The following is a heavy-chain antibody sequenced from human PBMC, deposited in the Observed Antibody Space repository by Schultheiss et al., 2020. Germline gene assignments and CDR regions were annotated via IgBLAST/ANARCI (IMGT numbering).Heavy chain of an antibody. CDR3: SRDPGYSSGWYRTFDY. V-gene: IGHV3-30-3*01. D-gene: IGHD6-19*01. CDR1: GFTFSSYA. J-gene: IGHJ4*02. Sequence: GGSLRLSCAASGFTFSSYAMHWVRQAPGKGLEWVAVISYDGSNKYYADSVKDRFTISRDNAKNSLYLEMNSLGAEDTAVYYCSRDPGYSSGWYRTFDYWGQGTLVTVSS. CDR2: ISYDGSNK.